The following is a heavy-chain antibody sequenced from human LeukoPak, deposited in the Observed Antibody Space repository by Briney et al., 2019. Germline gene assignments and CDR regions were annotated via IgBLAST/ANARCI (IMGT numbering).Heavy chain of an antibody. CDR3: ARGYAGDYGDYSDY. CDR2: IIPDFGTV. J-gene: IGHJ4*02. V-gene: IGHV1-69*01. D-gene: IGHD4-17*01. CDR1: GDTFSSYA. Sequence: ASVKVSCKTSGDTFSSYAFSWVRQAPGQGLEWKGVIIPDFGTVDYAQRFQGRVTISADAATRTAYMELSSLRSEDTAVYYCARGYAGDYGDYSDYWGQGTLVTVSS.